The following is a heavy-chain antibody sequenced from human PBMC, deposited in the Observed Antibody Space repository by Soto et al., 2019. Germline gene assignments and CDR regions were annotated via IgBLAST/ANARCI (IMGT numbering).Heavy chain of an antibody. CDR3: ARALGRGYYYYGMDV. V-gene: IGHV1-2*02. CDR2: INPNSGGT. D-gene: IGHD2-15*01. J-gene: IGHJ6*02. CDR1: GYTFTGYY. Sequence: ASVMVSCKASGYTFTGYYMHWVRQAPGQGLEWMGWINPNSGGTNYAQKFQGRVTMTRDTSISTAYMELSRLRSDDTAVYYCARALGRGYYYYGMDVWGQGTTVTVSS.